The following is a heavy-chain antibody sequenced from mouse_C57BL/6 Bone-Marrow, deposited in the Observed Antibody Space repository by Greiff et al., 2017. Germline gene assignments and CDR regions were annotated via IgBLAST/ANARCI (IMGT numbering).Heavy chain of an antibody. Sequence: QVQLQQPGAELVKPGASVKVSCKASGYTFTSYWMHWVKQRPGQGLEWIGRIHPSDSDTTYNQKFKGKATLTVDKSSSTAYMQLSSLTAEDSAVYYWVMGWLLLYLDYWGQGTTLTGSS. D-gene: IGHD2-3*01. CDR1: GYTFTSYW. J-gene: IGHJ2*01. V-gene: IGHV1-74*01. CDR3: VMGWLLLYLDY. CDR2: IHPSDSDT.